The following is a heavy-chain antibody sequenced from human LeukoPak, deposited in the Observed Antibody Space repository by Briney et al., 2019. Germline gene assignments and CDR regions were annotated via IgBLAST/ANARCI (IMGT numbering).Heavy chain of an antibody. CDR3: ARHRGYSSSTLYYYYYMDV. Sequence: GESLQISCKGSGYSFTSYWIGWVRQMPGKGLEWMGIIYPGDSDTTYSPSFQGQVTISADKSISTAYLQWNSLKASDTAMYYCARHRGYSSSTLYYYYYMDVWGKGTTVTVSS. CDR1: GYSFTSYW. J-gene: IGHJ6*03. V-gene: IGHV5-51*01. D-gene: IGHD6-6*01. CDR2: IYPGDSDT.